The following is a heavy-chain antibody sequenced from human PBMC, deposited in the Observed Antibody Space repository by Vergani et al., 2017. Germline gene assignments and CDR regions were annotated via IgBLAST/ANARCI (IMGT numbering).Heavy chain of an antibody. D-gene: IGHD3-10*01. J-gene: IGHJ5*02. CDR3: ARDKASGRFDP. Sequence: QVPLVESGGGAVKPGRSLRLSCAASGFTFSSYGMHWVRQAPGKGLEWVAVIWYDGSNKYYADSVKGGFTISRDNSKNTLYLQMNSQRAEDTAGYYCARDKASGRFDPWGQGTLVSVSS. CDR1: GFTFSSYG. V-gene: IGHV3-33*01. CDR2: IWYDGSNK.